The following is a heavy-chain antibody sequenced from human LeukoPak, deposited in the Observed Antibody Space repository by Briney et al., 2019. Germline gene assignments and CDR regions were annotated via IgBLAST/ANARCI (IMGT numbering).Heavy chain of an antibody. CDR2: IYPGDSDT. D-gene: IGHD3-22*01. Sequence: GASLKISCKGSGYSFTSYWIGWVRPVPGKGLEWMGIIYPGDSDTRYSPSFQGQVTISADKSISTAYLQWSSLKASDTAMYYCARRGWLSGFDYWGQGTLVTVSS. CDR1: GYSFTSYW. CDR3: ARRGWLSGFDY. V-gene: IGHV5-51*01. J-gene: IGHJ4*02.